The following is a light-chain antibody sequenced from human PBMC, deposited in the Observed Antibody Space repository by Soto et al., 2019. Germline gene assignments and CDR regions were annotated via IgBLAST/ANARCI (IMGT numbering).Light chain of an antibody. CDR2: EVN. J-gene: IGLJ2*01. V-gene: IGLV2-14*01. CDR1: SSDVGSYYY. CDR3: SSYTGSSTVV. Sequence: QSALTQPASVSGSPGQSITISCTGTSSDVGSYYYVSWYQQHPGTAPKLMISEVNKRPSGVSDRFSGSKSGNTASLTISGLQAEDEADYYCSSYTGSSTVVFGGGTKLTVL.